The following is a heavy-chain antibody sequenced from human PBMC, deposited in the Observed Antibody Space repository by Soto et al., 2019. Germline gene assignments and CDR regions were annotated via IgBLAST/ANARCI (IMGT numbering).Heavy chain of an antibody. D-gene: IGHD3-3*01. V-gene: IGHV3-30-3*01. CDR2: ISYDGSNK. J-gene: IGHJ6*02. Sequence: GGSLRLSCAASGFTFSSYAMHWVRQAPGKGLEWVAVISYDGSNKYYADSVKGRFTISRDNSKNTLYLQMTSLRAEDTAVYYCARDITIFGVEAYGMDVWSQGTTVTVSS. CDR3: ARDITIFGVEAYGMDV. CDR1: GFTFSSYA.